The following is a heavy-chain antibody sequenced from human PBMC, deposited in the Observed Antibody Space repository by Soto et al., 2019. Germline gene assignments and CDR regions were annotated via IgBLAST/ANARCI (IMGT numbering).Heavy chain of an antibody. D-gene: IGHD6-19*01. CDR2: ISAYNGNT. CDR1: GYTFTSYG. CDR3: ARVPSSGWPYFFDY. V-gene: IGHV1-18*01. J-gene: IGHJ4*02. Sequence: GASVKVSCKASGYTFTSYGISWVRQAPGQGLEWMGRISAYNGNTNYAQKLQGRVTMTTDTSTSTAYMELRSLRSDDTAIYFCARVPSSGWPYFFDYWGLGTLVTVSS.